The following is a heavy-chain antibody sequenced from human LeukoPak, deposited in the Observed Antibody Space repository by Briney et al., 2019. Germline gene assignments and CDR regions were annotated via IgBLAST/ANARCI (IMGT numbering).Heavy chain of an antibody. CDR2: IYYSEST. CDR3: ARHRYYGSGSYSLNWFDP. J-gene: IGHJ5*02. Sequence: PSETLSLTCTVSGGSISSSSYYWGWIRQPLGKGLEWIGSIYYSESTYYNPTLKSRVTISVDTSKNQFSLKLSSVTAAGTAVYYCARHRYYGSGSYSLNWFDPWGQGTLVTVSS. D-gene: IGHD3-10*01. CDR1: GGSISSSSYY. V-gene: IGHV4-39*01.